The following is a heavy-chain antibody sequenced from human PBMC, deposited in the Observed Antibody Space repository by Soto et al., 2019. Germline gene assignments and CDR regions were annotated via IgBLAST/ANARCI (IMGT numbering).Heavy chain of an antibody. Sequence: PGGSLRLSYEASAFTFISYGMHRVRQAPGKGLEWVAIISYDGSNTYYADSVKGRFTISRDNSKNTLYLQMNSLRAEDTAVYYCARDRRNYGDYVGAFDIWGQGTMVTVSS. V-gene: IGHV3-30*03. CDR1: AFTFISYG. D-gene: IGHD4-17*01. CDR3: ARDRRNYGDYVGAFDI. CDR2: ISYDGSNT. J-gene: IGHJ3*02.